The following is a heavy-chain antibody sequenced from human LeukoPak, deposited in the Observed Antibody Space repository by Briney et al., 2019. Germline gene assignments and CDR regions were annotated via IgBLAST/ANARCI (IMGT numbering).Heavy chain of an antibody. CDR1: GVSISTSRYY. CDR2: IYYSGST. D-gene: IGHD5-12*01. V-gene: IGHV4-39*07. J-gene: IGHJ4*02. Sequence: SETLSLTCTVSGVSISTSRYYWGWIRQPPGKGLEWIGSIYYSGSTYYNPSLKSRVTISVDTSKNQFSLKLSSVTAADTAVYYCARSRKWLRSYVTDYWGQGTLVTVSS. CDR3: ARSRKWLRSYVTDY.